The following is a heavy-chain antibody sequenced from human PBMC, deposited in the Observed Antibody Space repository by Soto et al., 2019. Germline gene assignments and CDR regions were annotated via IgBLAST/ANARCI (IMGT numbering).Heavy chain of an antibody. CDR3: ARERTRGFDP. Sequence: QVHLVQSGGEVRKPGASVKVSCKASGYTFTSYDINWVRQATGQGLESMGWMNPNSGNTAYAQKFQGRATMTRNTSISTAHTELISMRSEDTAVYYCARERTRGFDPWGQGTLVTVSS. J-gene: IGHJ5*02. CDR1: GYTFTSYD. CDR2: MNPNSGNT. V-gene: IGHV1-8*01.